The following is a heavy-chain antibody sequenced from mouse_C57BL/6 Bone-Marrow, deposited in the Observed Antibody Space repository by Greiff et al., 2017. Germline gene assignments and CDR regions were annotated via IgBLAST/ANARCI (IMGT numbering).Heavy chain of an antibody. CDR3: ARSTVVDYFDY. CDR1: GFTFSDFY. D-gene: IGHD1-1*01. V-gene: IGHV7-1*01. Sequence: EVMLVESGGGLVQSGRSLRLSCATSGFTFSDFYMEWVRQAPGKGLGWISASRNKANDYTTEYSASVKGRFIVSRDTSQSILYRQMNALGAEDTAIYYCARSTVVDYFDYWGQGTTLTVSS. J-gene: IGHJ2*01. CDR2: SRNKANDYTT.